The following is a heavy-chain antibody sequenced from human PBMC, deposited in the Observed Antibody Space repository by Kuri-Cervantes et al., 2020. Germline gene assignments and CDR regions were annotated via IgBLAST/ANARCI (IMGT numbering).Heavy chain of an antibody. J-gene: IGHJ6*02. Sequence: ESLKISCTVSGGSISSYYRSWIRQPPGKGLEWIGYIYYSGSTYYNPSLKSRVTISVDTSKNQFSLKLISVTAADTAVYYCARPGGGFFWSAYYGDGMDVWGQGTPVTVSS. CDR2: IYYSGST. CDR1: GGSISSYY. V-gene: IGHV4-59*04. D-gene: IGHD3-3*01. CDR3: ARPGGGFFWSAYYGDGMDV.